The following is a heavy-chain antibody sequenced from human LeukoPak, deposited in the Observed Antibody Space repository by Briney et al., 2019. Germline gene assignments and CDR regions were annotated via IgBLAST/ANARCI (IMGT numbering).Heavy chain of an antibody. V-gene: IGHV1-18*01. CDR3: ARVLGSAYYYYMDV. CDR2: ISAYNGNT. Sequence: GASVKVSCKASVYTFTSYGISWVRQAPGQGLEWMGWISAYNGNTNYAQKLQGRVTMTTDTSTSTAYMELRSLRSDDTAVYYCARVLGSAYYYYMDVWGKGTTVTVSS. CDR1: VYTFTSYG. D-gene: IGHD6-25*01. J-gene: IGHJ6*03.